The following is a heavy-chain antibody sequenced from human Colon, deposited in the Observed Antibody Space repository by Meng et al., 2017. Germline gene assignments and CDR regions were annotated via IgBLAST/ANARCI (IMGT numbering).Heavy chain of an antibody. Sequence: QGELEQRGAGRLKPSGTLSLTCAVYGGSFSGYYWSWIRQPPGKGLEWIGEINHSGSTNYNPSPKSRVTISVDTSKNQFSLKLSSVTAADTAVYYCARVRLDTAMVTLDYWGQGTLVTVSS. CDR2: INHSGST. CDR1: GGSFSGYY. CDR3: ARVRLDTAMVTLDY. D-gene: IGHD5-18*01. J-gene: IGHJ4*02. V-gene: IGHV4-34*01.